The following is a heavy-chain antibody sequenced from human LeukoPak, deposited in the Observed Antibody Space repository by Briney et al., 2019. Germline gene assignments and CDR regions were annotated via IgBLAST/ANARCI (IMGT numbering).Heavy chain of an antibody. CDR1: GFTVSSNY. CDR2: FYRGGST. V-gene: IGHV3-66*01. Sequence: RPGGSLTLSCAASGFTVSSNYMSSVRQAPGKGLEWVLFFYRGGSTNYAASVKGRFTVSRDNSKNILYLQMNSLRAEDTAVYYCARSQDGSGSYFYYFYIDVWGKGTTV. D-gene: IGHD3-10*01. CDR3: ARSQDGSGSYFYYFYIDV. J-gene: IGHJ6*03.